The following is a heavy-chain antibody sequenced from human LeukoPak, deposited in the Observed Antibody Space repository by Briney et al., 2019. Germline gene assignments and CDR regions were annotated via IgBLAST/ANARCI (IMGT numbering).Heavy chain of an antibody. Sequence: GGSLRLSCSVSGFTFSSHAMHWVRQAPGKGLECVAYISYDGSFQYHADSVKGRFTISRDNSKDILYLRMNSLRVDDSATYYCVGEVGSRQMNSWGQGTLVTVSS. J-gene: IGHJ5*02. CDR1: GFTFSSHA. V-gene: IGHV3-30-3*01. D-gene: IGHD1-26*01. CDR2: ISYDGSFQ. CDR3: VGEVGSRQMNS.